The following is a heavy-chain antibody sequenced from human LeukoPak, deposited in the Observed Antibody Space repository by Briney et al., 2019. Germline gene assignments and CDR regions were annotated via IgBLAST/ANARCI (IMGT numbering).Heavy chain of an antibody. Sequence: PGGSLRLSCATSGFTFSSYGMHWVRQAPGKGLEWVAVTSYDGSDTYYADSVKGRFTISRDNSKNTLYLQINSLRAEDTAVYYCAKDRWIRRISLAGQDYWGQGTLGTVSS. CDR2: TSYDGSDT. J-gene: IGHJ4*02. D-gene: IGHD5-18*01. V-gene: IGHV3-30*18. CDR3: AKDRWIRRISLAGQDY. CDR1: GFTFSSYG.